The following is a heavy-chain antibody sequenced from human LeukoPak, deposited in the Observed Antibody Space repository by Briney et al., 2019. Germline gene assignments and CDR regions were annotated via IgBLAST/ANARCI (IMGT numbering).Heavy chain of an antibody. CDR2: INRDGSEQ. Sequence: GGSLRLSCEVSGFTFSSYWLTWARHIPGKGLEWVANINRDGSEQHYVESVKGRFTISRDNGRNSLYLQMDSLRVDDTAVYYCAKVGALELQRVGENWGQGTLVTVSS. V-gene: IGHV3-7*01. CDR1: GFTFSSYW. D-gene: IGHD1-26*01. J-gene: IGHJ4*02. CDR3: AKVGALELQRVGEN.